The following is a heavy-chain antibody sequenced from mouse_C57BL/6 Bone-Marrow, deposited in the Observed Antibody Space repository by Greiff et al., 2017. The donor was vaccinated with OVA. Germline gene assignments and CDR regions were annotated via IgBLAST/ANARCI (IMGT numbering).Heavy chain of an antibody. CDR2: IYPRDGST. CDR1: GYTFTSYD. D-gene: IGHD2-1*01. CDR3: ARDGVTYAMDY. J-gene: IGHJ4*01. Sequence: VQRVESGPELVKPGASVKLSCKASGYTFTSYDINWVKQRPGQGLEWIGWIYPRDGSTKYNEKFKGKATLTVDTSSSTAYMELHSLTSEDSAVYFCARDGVTYAMDYWGQGTSVTVSS. V-gene: IGHV1-85*01.